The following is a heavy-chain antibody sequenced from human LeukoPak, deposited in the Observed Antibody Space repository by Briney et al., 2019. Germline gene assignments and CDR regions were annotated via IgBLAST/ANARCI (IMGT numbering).Heavy chain of an antibody. D-gene: IGHD6-13*01. V-gene: IGHV3-20*01. J-gene: IGHJ3*02. CDR1: GFTFDDYG. CDR2: INWNGGST. Sequence: PGGSLRLSRAASGFTFDDYGMSWVRQAPGKGLEWVSGINWNGGSTGYADSVKGRFTISRDNAKNSLHLQMNSLRAEDTALYHCARALYSSSWFGDAFDIWGQGTMVTVSS. CDR3: ARALYSSSWFGDAFDI.